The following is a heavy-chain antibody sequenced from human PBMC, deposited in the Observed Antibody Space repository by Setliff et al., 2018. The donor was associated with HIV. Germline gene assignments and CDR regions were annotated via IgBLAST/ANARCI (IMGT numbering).Heavy chain of an antibody. J-gene: IGHJ4*02. CDR2: INHSGNT. CDR1: GGSFSGY. V-gene: IGHV4-34*01. Sequence: SETLSLTCAVYGGSFSGYWSWIRQSPGKGLEWLGEINHSGNTHYDPSPKSRHTISIDTSKKQFSLKLPSVTAADAAIYYCVASSSWSCRLNYWGQGTLVTVSS. CDR3: VASSSWSCRLNY. D-gene: IGHD2-2*01.